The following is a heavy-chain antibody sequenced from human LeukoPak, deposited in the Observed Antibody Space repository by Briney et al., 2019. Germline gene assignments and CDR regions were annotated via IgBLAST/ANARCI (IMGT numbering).Heavy chain of an antibody. Sequence: SETLSLTCTVSGGSISSYYWSWIRQPPGKGLEWIGYIYYSGSTNYNPSLKSRVTISVDASKNQFSLKLSSVTAADTAVYYCARVAYYDFWSGYLAHFDYWGQGTLVTVSS. CDR3: ARVAYYDFWSGYLAHFDY. D-gene: IGHD3-3*01. V-gene: IGHV4-59*08. CDR1: GGSISSYY. J-gene: IGHJ4*02. CDR2: IYYSGST.